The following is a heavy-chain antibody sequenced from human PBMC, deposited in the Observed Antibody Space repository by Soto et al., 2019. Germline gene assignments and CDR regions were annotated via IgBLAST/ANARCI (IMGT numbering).Heavy chain of an antibody. J-gene: IGHJ4*02. CDR2: IWYDGSNK. Sequence: QVQLVESGGGVVQPGRSLRLSCAASGFTFSSYGMHWVRQAPGKGLEWVAVIWYDGSNKYYADSVKGRFTISRDNSKNTLYLQMNSLRAEDTAVYYCASRGYSGYDYYFDYWGQGTLVTVSS. V-gene: IGHV3-33*01. CDR3: ASRGYSGYDYYFDY. CDR1: GFTFSSYG. D-gene: IGHD5-12*01.